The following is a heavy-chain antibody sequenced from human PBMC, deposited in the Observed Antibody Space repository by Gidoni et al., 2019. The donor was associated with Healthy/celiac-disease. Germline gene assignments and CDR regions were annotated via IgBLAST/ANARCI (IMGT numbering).Heavy chain of an antibody. Sequence: QVQLVESGGGVVQPGRSLRLSCAASGFTFSSYAMHWVRQAPGKGLEWVAVISYDGSNKYYADSVKGRFTISRDNSKNTLYLQMNSLRAEDTAVYYCAPPGTVGMGVWGQGTTVTVSS. V-gene: IGHV3-30*04. J-gene: IGHJ6*02. CDR2: ISYDGSNK. CDR1: GFTFSSYA. D-gene: IGHD4-17*01. CDR3: APPGTVGMGV.